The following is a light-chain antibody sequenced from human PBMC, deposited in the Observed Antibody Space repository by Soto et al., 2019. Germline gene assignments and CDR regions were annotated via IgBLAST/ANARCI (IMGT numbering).Light chain of an antibody. CDR1: SSNNGNNY. CDR3: GTWDSSLSDVV. CDR2: DNN. J-gene: IGLJ2*01. Sequence: QSVLTQPPSVSAAPGQKVTMSCSGSSSNNGNNYVCWYQQFPGTAPKLLIYDNNKRFSGIPDRFSGSKSGTSATLGITGLQTGDEADYYCGTWDSSLSDVVFGGGTKLTVL. V-gene: IGLV1-51*01.